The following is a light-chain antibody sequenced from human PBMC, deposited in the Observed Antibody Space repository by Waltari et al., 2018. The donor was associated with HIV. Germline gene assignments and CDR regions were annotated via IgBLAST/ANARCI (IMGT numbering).Light chain of an antibody. CDR2: PNT. Sequence: QSVLTQPPSVSGAPGQRVTVSCTGHGSNIGANYDVQWYQVLPGSAPKLLIHPNTARPPRGPDRFSGSKSGASASLAITGLQAEDEGDYYCQSFDSGLSAWVFGGGTKLTVL. J-gene: IGLJ3*02. V-gene: IGLV1-40*03. CDR1: GSNIGANYD. CDR3: QSFDSGLSAWV.